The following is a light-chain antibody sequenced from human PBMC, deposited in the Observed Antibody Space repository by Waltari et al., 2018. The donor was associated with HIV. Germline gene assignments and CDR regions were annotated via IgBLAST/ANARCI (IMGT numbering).Light chain of an antibody. V-gene: IGKV1-27*01. CDR3: QKYNSAPLFT. CDR2: DAY. Sequence: IQMTHSPYSRTASVGGRVSITCRARERISNYSAWYQQKPGKVPKLLIYDAYTFQSGVPSRYNGTVSGTDFTVSSSSLHPDDVATSYCQKYNSAPLFTFGPGTKVDSK. J-gene: IGKJ3*01. CDR1: ERISNY.